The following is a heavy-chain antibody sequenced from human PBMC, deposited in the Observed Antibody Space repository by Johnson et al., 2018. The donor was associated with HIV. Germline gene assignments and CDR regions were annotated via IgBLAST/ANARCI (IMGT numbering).Heavy chain of an antibody. D-gene: IGHD6-6*01. CDR3: AKDTRSSSGLGAFDI. CDR1: GFTFSSYA. V-gene: IGHV3-30-3*01. Sequence: QVQLVESGGGVVQPGSSLRLSCAASGFTFSSYAMHWVRQAPGKGLEWVAVISYDRSNKYYADSVKGRFTISRDNAKNTLYLQMNSLRGEDTAVYYCAKDTRSSSGLGAFDIWGQGTMVTVSS. CDR2: ISYDRSNK. J-gene: IGHJ3*02.